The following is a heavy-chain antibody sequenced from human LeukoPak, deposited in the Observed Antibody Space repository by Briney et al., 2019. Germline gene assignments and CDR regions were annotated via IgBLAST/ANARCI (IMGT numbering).Heavy chain of an antibody. D-gene: IGHD3-22*01. CDR2: INPSGGST. CDR1: GYTFTSYY. V-gene: IGHV1-46*01. J-gene: IGHJ4*02. CDR3: ARDGGPIAYYYDSSGYSPRGVFDY. Sequence: ASVKVSCKASGYTFTSYYMHWVRQAPGQGLEWMGIINPSGGSTSYAQKFQGRVTMTRDTSTSTVYMELSSLRSEDTAVYYCARDGGPIAYYYDSSGYSPRGVFDYWGRETWVTVSS.